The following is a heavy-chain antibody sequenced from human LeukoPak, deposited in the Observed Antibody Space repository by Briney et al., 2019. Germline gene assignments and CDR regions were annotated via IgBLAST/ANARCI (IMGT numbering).Heavy chain of an antibody. Sequence: GASVKVSCKASGYTFTSYGISWVRQAPGQGLEWMGWISAYNGNTNYAQKLQGRVTMTTDTSTSTAYMELRSLRSDDTAVYYRAKTDPSDYGDYLLSGMDVWGQGTTVTVSS. CDR3: AKTDPSDYGDYLLSGMDV. CDR1: GYTFTSYG. V-gene: IGHV1-18*01. D-gene: IGHD4-17*01. J-gene: IGHJ6*02. CDR2: ISAYNGNT.